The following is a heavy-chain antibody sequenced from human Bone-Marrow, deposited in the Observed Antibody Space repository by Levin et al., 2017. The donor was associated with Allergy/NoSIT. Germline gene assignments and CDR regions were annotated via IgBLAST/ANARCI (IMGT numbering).Heavy chain of an antibody. J-gene: IGHJ4*02. D-gene: IGHD1-26*01. V-gene: IGHV3-23*01. Sequence: GGSLRLSCAASGFTFSSYAMTWVRQAPGKGLEWVSVISGSGGSTYYADSVKGRFTISRDNSKNTVYLQMNSLRAEDTAVYYCAKDHNRYSGTYYDWGQGTLVTVSS. CDR1: GFTFSSYA. CDR2: ISGSGGST. CDR3: AKDHNRYSGTYYD.